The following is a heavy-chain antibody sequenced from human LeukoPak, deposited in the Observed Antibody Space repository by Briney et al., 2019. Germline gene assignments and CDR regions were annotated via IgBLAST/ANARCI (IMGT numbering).Heavy chain of an antibody. V-gene: IGHV4-59*08. CDR1: GGSIGIYC. D-gene: IGHD3-9*01. CDR3: ARHARNFDSSFDY. J-gene: IGHJ4*02. CDR2: THYSGAT. Sequence: SETLSLTCTVSGGSIGIYCWSWIRQPPGKGLEWIAYTHYSGATKYNPSLKSRVTISLDTSENQFSLKLSSVTAADTAIYYCARHARNFDSSFDYWGQGTLVTVSS.